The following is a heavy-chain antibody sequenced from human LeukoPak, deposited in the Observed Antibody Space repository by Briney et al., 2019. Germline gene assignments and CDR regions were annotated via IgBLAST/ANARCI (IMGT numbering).Heavy chain of an antibody. V-gene: IGHV3-30*18. CDR3: AEDLYGSGSFFDY. CDR2: ISYDGDNK. Sequence: GGSLRLSCAASGFTFSNAWMTWVRQAPGKGLEWVAVISYDGDNKYYADSVKGRFTISRDNSKNTLYLQMNSLRAEDTAVYYCAEDLYGSGSFFDYWGQGTLVTVSS. J-gene: IGHJ4*02. D-gene: IGHD3-10*01. CDR1: GFTFSNAW.